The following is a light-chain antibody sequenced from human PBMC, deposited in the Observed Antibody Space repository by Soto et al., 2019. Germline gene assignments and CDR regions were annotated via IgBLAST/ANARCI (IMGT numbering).Light chain of an antibody. CDR2: GAS. J-gene: IGKJ1*01. V-gene: IGKV3-20*01. CDR3: QTSKT. Sequence: EIVLTQSPGTLSLSPGERATLSCRASQSVSSSYLAWYQQKPGQAPRLLIYGASSRATGIPDRFSGSGSGTDFTLTISRLEPEDFAVNYSQTSKTFGQGTKVEIK. CDR1: QSVSSSY.